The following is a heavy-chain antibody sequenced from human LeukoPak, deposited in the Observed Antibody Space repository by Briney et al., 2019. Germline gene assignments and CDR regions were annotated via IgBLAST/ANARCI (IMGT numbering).Heavy chain of an antibody. CDR3: TTGVLDY. Sequence: EWVGRIKSKTDGGTTDYAAPVKGRFTISRDDSKNTLYLQMNSLKTEDTAVYYCTTGVLDYWGQGTLVTVSS. J-gene: IGHJ4*02. CDR2: IKSKTDGGTT. V-gene: IGHV3-15*01.